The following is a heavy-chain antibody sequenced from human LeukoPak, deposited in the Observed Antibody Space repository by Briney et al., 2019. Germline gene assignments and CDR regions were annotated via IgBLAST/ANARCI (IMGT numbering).Heavy chain of an antibody. V-gene: IGHV4-34*01. CDR1: GGSFSGYY. D-gene: IGHD6-13*01. Sequence: SETLSLTCAVYGGSFSGYYWSWIRQPPGKGLEWIGEINHSGSTNYNPSLKSRVTISVDTSKNQFSLKLSSVTAADTAVYYCARVILRGRYNGYSSSWYLDYWGQGTLVTVPS. CDR3: ARVILRGRYNGYSSSWYLDY. J-gene: IGHJ4*02. CDR2: INHSGST.